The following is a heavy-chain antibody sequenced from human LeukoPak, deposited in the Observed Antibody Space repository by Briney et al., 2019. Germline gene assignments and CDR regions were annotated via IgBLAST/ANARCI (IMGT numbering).Heavy chain of an antibody. J-gene: IGHJ6*02. Sequence: GGSLRLSCAASGSTFSSYEMNWVRQAPGQGLEWVSYITGSSSSTYDADSVKGRFTSSRDNAKNSLYLQMNSLRVEDTAVYYCARIRTGTVRHSSYYGMDVWGQGTTVTVSS. CDR2: ITGSSSST. D-gene: IGHD1-1*01. V-gene: IGHV3-48*03. CDR3: ARIRTGTVRHSSYYGMDV. CDR1: GSTFSSYE.